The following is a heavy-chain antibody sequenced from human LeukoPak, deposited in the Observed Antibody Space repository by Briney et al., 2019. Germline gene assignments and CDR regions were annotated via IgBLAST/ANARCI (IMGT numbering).Heavy chain of an antibody. CDR2: IYYSGST. D-gene: IGHD3-16*01. Sequence: SETLSLTCTVSGGSISSSSYYWGWIRQPPGQGLEWIGSIYYSGSTYYNPSLKSRVTISVDTSENQFSLKLSSVTAADTAVYYCASEITIGAPPLDYWGQGTLVTVSS. CDR3: ASEITIGAPPLDY. CDR1: GGSISSSSYY. J-gene: IGHJ4*02. V-gene: IGHV4-39*01.